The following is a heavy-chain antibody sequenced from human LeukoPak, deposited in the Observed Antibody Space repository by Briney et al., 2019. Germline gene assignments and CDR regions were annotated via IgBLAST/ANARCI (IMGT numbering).Heavy chain of an antibody. J-gene: IGHJ3*02. CDR1: GFTFSGSA. V-gene: IGHV3-73*01. CDR3: TRHVVGATPAFDI. D-gene: IGHD1-26*01. Sequence: GGSLRLSCAASGFTFSGSAMHWVRQASGKGLEWVGRIRSKANSYATAYAASVKGRFTISRDDSKNAAYLQMNSLKTEDTAVYYCTRHVVGATPAFDIWGQGTMVTVSS. CDR2: IRSKANSYAT.